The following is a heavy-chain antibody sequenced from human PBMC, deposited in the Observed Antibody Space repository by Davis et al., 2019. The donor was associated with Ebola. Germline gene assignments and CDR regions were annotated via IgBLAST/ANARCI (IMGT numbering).Heavy chain of an antibody. V-gene: IGHV4-38-2*02. J-gene: IGHJ5*02. Sequence: SETLSLTCIVSGDSISSGHYWGWIRQPPGKGLEWIGHIYHSGSTYYNPSLESRVTISVDPSKNQFSLKLSSVTAADTAVYYCARDRGPYNWFDPWGQGTLVTVSS. CDR1: GDSISSGHY. CDR3: ARDRGPYNWFDP. CDR2: IYHSGST.